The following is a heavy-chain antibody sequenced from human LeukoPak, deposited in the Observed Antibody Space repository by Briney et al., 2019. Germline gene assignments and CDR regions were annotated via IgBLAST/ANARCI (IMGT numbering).Heavy chain of an antibody. CDR2: IYASGYT. D-gene: IGHD2-21*01. J-gene: IGHJ4*02. CDR3: ARNHIVTGTYFDS. Sequence: PSETLSLTCTVSGDSISSYSWSRVRQPAGKGLEWIGRIYASGYTDYDPSLRSRVTMSVDTSKNQFSLKLTSVTAADTSVFFCARNHIVTGTYFDSWAREPWSPSPQ. CDR1: GDSISSYS. V-gene: IGHV4-4*07.